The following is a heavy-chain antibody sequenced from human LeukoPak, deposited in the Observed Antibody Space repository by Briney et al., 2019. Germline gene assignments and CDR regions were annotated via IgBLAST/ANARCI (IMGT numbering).Heavy chain of an antibody. CDR3: ARDLGDYGDYVYDYYYYMDV. CDR1: GFTFSSYS. D-gene: IGHD4-17*01. V-gene: IGHV3-21*01. CDR2: ISSSSTYI. Sequence: GGSLRLSCAASGFTFSSYSINWVRQAPGKGLEWVSSISSSSTYIYYADSVKGRFTISRDNAKNSLYLQMNSLRAEDTAVYYCARDLGDYGDYVYDYYYYMDVWGKGTTVTVSS. J-gene: IGHJ6*03.